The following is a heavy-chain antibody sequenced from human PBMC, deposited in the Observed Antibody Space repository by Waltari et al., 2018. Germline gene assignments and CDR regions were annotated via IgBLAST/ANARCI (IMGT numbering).Heavy chain of an antibody. V-gene: IGHV4-59*01. CDR3: ARSFDFWSGYSLGY. D-gene: IGHD3-3*01. J-gene: IGHJ4*02. CDR2: ISHTGIT. CDR1: GDSINNYY. Sequence: QVQLQESGPGLVKPSETLSLTCTVSGDSINNYYWGWIRQPPGMRLEWIGYISHTGITSYSPSLNSRVTISVDTSKNQFSLRLESVSAADTAVYYCARSFDFWSGYSLGYWGQGTLVTVAS.